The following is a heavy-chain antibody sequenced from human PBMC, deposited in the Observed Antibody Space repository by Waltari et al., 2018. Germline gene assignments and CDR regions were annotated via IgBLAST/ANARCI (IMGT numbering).Heavy chain of an antibody. CDR2: INPNSGGT. Sequence: QVQLVQSGAEVKKPGASVKVSCKASGYTFTGYYTPWLRQPPAQGLEWMGWINPNSGGTNYAQKFQGRVTMTRDTSISTAYMELSRLRSDDTAVYYCARDPYDYGDQNYYYYGMDVWGQGTTVTVSS. CDR1: GYTFTGYY. J-gene: IGHJ6*02. CDR3: ARDPYDYGDQNYYYYGMDV. D-gene: IGHD4-17*01. V-gene: IGHV1-2*02.